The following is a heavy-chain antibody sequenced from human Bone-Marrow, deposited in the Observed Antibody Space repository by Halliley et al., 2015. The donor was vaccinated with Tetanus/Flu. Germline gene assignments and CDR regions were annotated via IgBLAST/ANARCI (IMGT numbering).Heavy chain of an antibody. CDR3: ARERGEILDY. Sequence: KGLGWIGYIYGRGSTAYNPTLRSRVTISEEPSKNQFSLKLSSGTAADTAVYYCARERGEILDYWGQGALVTVSS. CDR2: IYGRGST. J-gene: IGHJ4*02. V-gene: IGHV4-59*01. D-gene: IGHD3-16*01.